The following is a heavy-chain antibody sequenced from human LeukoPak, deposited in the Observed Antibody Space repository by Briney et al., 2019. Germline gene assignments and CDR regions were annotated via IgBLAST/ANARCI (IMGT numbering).Heavy chain of an antibody. V-gene: IGHV1-8*02. J-gene: IGHJ4*02. D-gene: IGHD6-13*01. CDR2: MNPNSGNT. CDR3: ARDLKYSSSWYVDY. CDR1: GYTFTSYD. Sequence: GASVKVSCKASGYTFTSYDINWVRQATGQGLEWMGWMNPNSGNTGYAQKLQGRVTMTTDTSTSTAYMELRSLRSDDTAVYYCARDLKYSSSWYVDYWGQGTLVTVSS.